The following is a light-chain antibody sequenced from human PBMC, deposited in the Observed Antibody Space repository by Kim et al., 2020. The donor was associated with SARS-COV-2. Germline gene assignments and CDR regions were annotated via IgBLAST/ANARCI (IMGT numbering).Light chain of an antibody. J-gene: IGLJ3*02. CDR1: SGSIASNY. CDR2: EDN. CDR3: QSYDSSTWV. Sequence: NFMLTQPHSVSESPGKTVTISCTRSSGSIASNYVQWYQQRPGSAPTTVIYEDNQRPSGVPDRFSGSIDSSSNSASLTISGLKTEDEDDYYCQSYDSSTWVFGGGTQLTVL. V-gene: IGLV6-57*04.